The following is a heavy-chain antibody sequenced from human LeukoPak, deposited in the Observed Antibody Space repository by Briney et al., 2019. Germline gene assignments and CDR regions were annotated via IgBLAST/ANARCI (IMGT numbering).Heavy chain of an antibody. J-gene: IGHJ4*02. CDR2: ISGSGGST. Sequence: PGGPLRLSCAASGFTFSSYAMSWVRQAPGKGLEWVSAISGSGGSTYYADSVKGRFTISRDNSKNTLYLQMNSLRAEDTAVYYCAKGGDRYSYGYLTGYGYSDYWGQGTLVTVSS. CDR1: GFTFSSYA. V-gene: IGHV3-23*01. CDR3: AKGGDRYSYGYLTGYGYSDY. D-gene: IGHD5-18*01.